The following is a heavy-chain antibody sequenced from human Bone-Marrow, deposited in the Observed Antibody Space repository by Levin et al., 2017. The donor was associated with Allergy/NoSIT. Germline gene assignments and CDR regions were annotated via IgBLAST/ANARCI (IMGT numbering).Heavy chain of an antibody. CDR3: ASPPRIAVADY. V-gene: IGHV3-30-3*01. CDR2: ISYDGSNK. D-gene: IGHD6-19*01. Sequence: GGSLRLSCAASGFTFSSYAMHWVRQAPGKGLEWVAVISYDGSNKYYADSVKGRFTISRDNSKNTLYLQMNSLRAEDTAVYYCASPPRIAVADYWGQGTLVTVSS. J-gene: IGHJ4*02. CDR1: GFTFSSYA.